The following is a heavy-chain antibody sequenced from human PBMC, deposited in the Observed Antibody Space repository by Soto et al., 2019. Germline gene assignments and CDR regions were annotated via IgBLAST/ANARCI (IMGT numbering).Heavy chain of an antibody. J-gene: IGHJ4*02. CDR3: AYYSGSYSFDY. CDR2: IYSGDSA. Sequence: EVQLVESGGGLIQPGGSLRLSCAASEFTVSTNYMSWVRQAPGKGLEWVSVIYSGDSAYYADSVKGRFTLSRDNSKNTVYLQMNNLRAEDTAVYYCAYYSGSYSFDYWGQGTLVTVSS. D-gene: IGHD1-26*01. CDR1: EFTVSTNY. V-gene: IGHV3-53*01.